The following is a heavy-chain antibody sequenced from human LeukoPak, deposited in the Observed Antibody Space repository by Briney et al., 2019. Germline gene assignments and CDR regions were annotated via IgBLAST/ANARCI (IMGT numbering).Heavy chain of an antibody. CDR1: GFTFSSYA. Sequence: GGSLRLSCAASGFTFSSYAMSWVRQAPGKGLEWVSAISGSGGSTYYADSVKGRFTITRDNSKNTLYLQMNSLRAEDTAVYYCAKRMAARFFGVVTKGEYFQHWGQGTLVTVSS. D-gene: IGHD3-3*01. CDR2: ISGSGGST. J-gene: IGHJ1*01. V-gene: IGHV3-23*01. CDR3: AKRMAARFFGVVTKGEYFQH.